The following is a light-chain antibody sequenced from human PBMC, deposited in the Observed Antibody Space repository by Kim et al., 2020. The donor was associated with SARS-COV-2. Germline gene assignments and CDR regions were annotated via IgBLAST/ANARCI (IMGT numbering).Light chain of an antibody. Sequence: SVSPGQTASITCSGDKLGDKYASWYQQKPGQSPVVVIFRDNRRPSGIPERFSGSNSGNTATLTISGTQAMDEADDYCQAWDSSIYVFGTGTKVTVL. CDR2: RDN. J-gene: IGLJ1*01. CDR1: KLGDKY. CDR3: QAWDSSIYV. V-gene: IGLV3-1*01.